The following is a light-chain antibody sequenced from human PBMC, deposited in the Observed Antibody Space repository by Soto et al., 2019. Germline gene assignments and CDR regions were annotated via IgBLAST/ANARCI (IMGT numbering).Light chain of an antibody. V-gene: IGKV3-20*01. J-gene: IGKJ1*01. CDR2: GAS. CDR3: QQYNVYPWT. CDR1: QSVSSGY. Sequence: EIVLTQSPGTLSLSPGERATLSCRASQSVSSGYLAWYQQKPGQAPSLLIYGASSRATGIPDRFSGSGSGTEFTLTIRSLQPDDFATYYCQQYNVYPWTFGQGTKVDIK.